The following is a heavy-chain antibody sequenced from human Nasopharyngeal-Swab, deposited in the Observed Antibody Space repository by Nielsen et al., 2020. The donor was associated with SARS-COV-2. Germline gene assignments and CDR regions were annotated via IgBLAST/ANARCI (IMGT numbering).Heavy chain of an antibody. D-gene: IGHD2-2*01. CDR1: GYSFTSYW. Sequence: GESLKISRKGSGYSFTSYWIGWVRQMPGKGLEWMGIIYPGDSDTRYSPSFQGQVTISADKSISTAYLQWSSLKASDTAMYYCARSMPSRYYYYGMDVWGQGTTVTVSS. J-gene: IGHJ6*02. CDR3: ARSMPSRYYYYGMDV. V-gene: IGHV5-51*01. CDR2: IYPGDSDT.